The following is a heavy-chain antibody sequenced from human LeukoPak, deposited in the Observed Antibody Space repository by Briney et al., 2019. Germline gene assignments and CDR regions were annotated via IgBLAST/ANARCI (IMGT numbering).Heavy chain of an antibody. J-gene: IGHJ3*02. CDR2: ISSSSSYI. V-gene: IGHV3-21*01. CDR1: GFTFSSYS. CDR3: ARDSFYYYDSSGYYSDAFDI. D-gene: IGHD3-22*01. Sequence: GGSLRLSCAASGFTFSSYSMNWVRQAPGKGLEWVSSISSSSSYIYYADSVRGRFTISRDNAKNSLYLQMNSLRAEDTAVYYCARDSFYYYDSSGYYSDAFDIWGQGTMVTVSS.